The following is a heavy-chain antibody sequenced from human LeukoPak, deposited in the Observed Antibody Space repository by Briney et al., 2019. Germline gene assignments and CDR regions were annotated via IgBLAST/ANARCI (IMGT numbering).Heavy chain of an antibody. V-gene: IGHV1-8*01. J-gene: IGHJ5*02. Sequence: ASVKVSCKASGYTFTSYDINWVRQATGQGLEWMGWMNPNSGNTGYAQKFQGRVTMTRNTSISTAYMELSGLRSEDTAVYYCARKYYGSGKRFDPWGQGTLVTVSS. CDR2: MNPNSGNT. D-gene: IGHD3-10*01. CDR1: GYTFTSYD. CDR3: ARKYYGSGKRFDP.